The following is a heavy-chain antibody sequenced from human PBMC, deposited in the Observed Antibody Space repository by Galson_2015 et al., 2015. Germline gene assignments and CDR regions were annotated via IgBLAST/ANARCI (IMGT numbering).Heavy chain of an antibody. CDR3: ARGVSGYDYVDYYYYYMDV. V-gene: IGHV1-8*01. D-gene: IGHD5-12*01. Sequence: QSGAEVKKPGESLKISCKASGYTFTSYDINWVRQATGQGLEWMGWMNPNSGNTGYAQKFQGRVTMTRNTSISTVYMELSSLRSEDTAVYYCARGVSGYDYVDYYYYYMDVWGKGTTVTVSS. CDR1: GYTFTSYD. J-gene: IGHJ6*03. CDR2: MNPNSGNT.